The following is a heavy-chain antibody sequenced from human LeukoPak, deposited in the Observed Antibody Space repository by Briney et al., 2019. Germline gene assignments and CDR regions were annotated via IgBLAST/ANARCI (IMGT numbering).Heavy chain of an antibody. CDR1: GFTFSSYS. D-gene: IGHD1-1*01. CDR3: ARAGPFDY. V-gene: IGHV3-30*03. CDR2: ISYDGSNK. Sequence: GGSLRLSCAASGFTFSSYSMNWVRQAPGKGLEWVAVISYDGSNKYYADSVKGRFTISRDNSKNTLYLQMNSLRAEDTAVYYCARAGPFDYWGQGTLVTVSS. J-gene: IGHJ4*02.